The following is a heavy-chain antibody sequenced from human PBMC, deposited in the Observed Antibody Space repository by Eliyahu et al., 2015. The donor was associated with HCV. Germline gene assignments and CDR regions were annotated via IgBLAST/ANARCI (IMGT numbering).Heavy chain of an antibody. J-gene: IGHJ4*02. D-gene: IGHD3-10*01. Sequence: QVTLRESGPALVKPTQTLTLTCTFSGFSLSTSGMCVSWIRQPPGKALEWLGFIDWDDDKYYSTSLKTRLTISKDTSKNQVVLTMTNMDPVDTATYYCARMPGSYYGSGSSYFDYWGQGTLVTVSS. CDR2: IDWDDDK. V-gene: IGHV2-70*01. CDR3: ARMPGSYYGSGSSYFDY. CDR1: GFSLSTSGMC.